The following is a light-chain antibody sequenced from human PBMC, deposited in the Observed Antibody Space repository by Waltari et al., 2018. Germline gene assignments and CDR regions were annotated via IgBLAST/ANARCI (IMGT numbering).Light chain of an antibody. CDR2: DNN. Sequence: QSVFPQPPSVSAAPGQKVTFSSSGSPSNIRNNYAASYQQLTGTTPRLLIYDNNRRPSGIPDRFSGSKSGTSATLDITGLQTGDEADYYCGTWDSSLSAGVFGGGTKLTVL. J-gene: IGLJ2*01. V-gene: IGLV1-51*01. CDR1: PSNIRNNY. CDR3: GTWDSSLSAGV.